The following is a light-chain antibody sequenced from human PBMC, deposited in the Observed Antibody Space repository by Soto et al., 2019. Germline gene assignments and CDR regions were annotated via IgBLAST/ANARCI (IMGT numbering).Light chain of an antibody. V-gene: IGKV3-20*01. Sequence: EVVLTQSPGTLSVSPGERVTLSCRASQNVSRNSLAWYQQKPRQAPRLLIYGASNRATGIPDRFSGSGSGTDFTLTISRLESDDFSVYYCQQFASSLVYTFGQGTKLEIK. CDR2: GAS. CDR1: QNVSRNS. J-gene: IGKJ2*01. CDR3: QQFASSLVYT.